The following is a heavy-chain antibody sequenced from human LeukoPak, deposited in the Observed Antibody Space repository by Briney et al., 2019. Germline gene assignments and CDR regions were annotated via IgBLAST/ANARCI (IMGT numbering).Heavy chain of an antibody. CDR2: INHSGST. CDR1: GGSFSGYY. J-gene: IGHJ4*02. Sequence: SETLSLTCAVPGGSFSGYYWSWIRQPPGKGLEWIGEINHSGSTNYNPSLKSRVTISVDTSKNQFSLKLSSVTAADTAVYYCARVPGIAGLDYWGQGTLVTVSS. V-gene: IGHV4-34*01. CDR3: ARVPGIAGLDY. D-gene: IGHD6-13*01.